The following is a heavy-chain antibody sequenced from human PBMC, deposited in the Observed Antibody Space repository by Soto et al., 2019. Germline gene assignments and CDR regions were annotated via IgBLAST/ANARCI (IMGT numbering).Heavy chain of an antibody. J-gene: IGHJ3*02. CDR1: GGSISSGGYY. CDR3: ARDVGFNWNYGTGTYAFDI. CDR2: IYYSGRT. V-gene: IGHV4-31*03. Sequence: QVQLQESGPGLVKPSQTLSLTCTVSGGSISSGGYYWSWIRQHPGKALEWIGYIYYSGRTYYNPALRSRVNISVYTSKNQFSLMLSSVAAEDTAVYYCARDVGFNWNYGTGTYAFDIWGQGTMVTVSS. D-gene: IGHD1-7*01.